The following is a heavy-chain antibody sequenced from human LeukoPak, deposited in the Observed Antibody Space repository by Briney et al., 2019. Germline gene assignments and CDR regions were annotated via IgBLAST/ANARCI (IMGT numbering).Heavy chain of an antibody. CDR3: ARSEAYIAAAGVHSSYYYYMDV. V-gene: IGHV4-4*07. Sequence: PSETLSLTCTVSGGSISSYYWSWIRQPAGKGLEWIGRIYTSGSTNYNPSLKSRVTMSVDTSKNEFSLKLSSVTAADTAVYYCARSEAYIAAAGVHSSYYYYMDVWGKGTTVTVSS. D-gene: IGHD6-13*01. J-gene: IGHJ6*03. CDR1: GGSISSYY. CDR2: IYTSGST.